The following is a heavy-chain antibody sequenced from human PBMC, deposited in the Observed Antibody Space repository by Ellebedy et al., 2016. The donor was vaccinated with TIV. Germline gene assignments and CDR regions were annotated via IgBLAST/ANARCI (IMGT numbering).Heavy chain of an antibody. D-gene: IGHD4-17*01. CDR2: IYKDGGT. CDR3: ARDPGGGGNYGDNWFDP. CDR1: GFTVNSYF. J-gene: IGHJ5*02. V-gene: IGHV3-66*01. Sequence: PGGSLRLSCAASGFTVNSYFMSWVRQAPGKGLEWVSIIYKDGGTNYTDSALGRFTISRDNSENPLYLQMDSLRAEDTAVYYCARDPGGGGNYGDNWFDPWGQGTLVTVTS.